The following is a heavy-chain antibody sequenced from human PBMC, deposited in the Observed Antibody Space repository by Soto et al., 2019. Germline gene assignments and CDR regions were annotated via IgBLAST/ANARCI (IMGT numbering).Heavy chain of an antibody. V-gene: IGHV3-33*01. CDR1: GFTFSSYG. D-gene: IGHD6-19*01. CDR2: IWYDGSDK. J-gene: IGHJ4*02. Sequence: QVQLMESGGGVVQPGRSVRLSCAASGFTFSSYGMHWVRQAPGKGLEWVAIIWYDGSDKYYAASVKGRFTISRDNSKNTLYLQMNSLRVEDTAVYYCARDMVNGGAGIFVWGQGTLVTVSS. CDR3: ARDMVNGGAGIFV.